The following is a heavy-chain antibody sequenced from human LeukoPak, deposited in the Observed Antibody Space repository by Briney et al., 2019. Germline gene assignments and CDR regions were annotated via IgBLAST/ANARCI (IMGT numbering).Heavy chain of an antibody. Sequence: PSETLSLTCTVCGGSGSSDSWSWIRQPPGQGLEWIGYISYSGSTSYNPSLKSRVTISVDPSKSQLSLKLRSVTAADTAVYYCARRTRSFSYTYSDAYYYYYRDVWGKGTTVIVS. CDR2: ISYSGST. CDR1: GGSGSSDS. J-gene: IGHJ6*03. D-gene: IGHD1-26*01. CDR3: ARRTRSFSYTYSDAYYYYYRDV. V-gene: IGHV4-59*02.